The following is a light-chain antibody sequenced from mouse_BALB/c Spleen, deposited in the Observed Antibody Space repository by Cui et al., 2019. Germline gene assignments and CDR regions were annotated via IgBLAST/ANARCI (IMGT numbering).Light chain of an antibody. CDR1: QSIGTS. CDR3: QQSNSWTYT. J-gene: IGKJ2*01. Sequence: DILLTQSPAILSVSPGERVSFSCRASQSIGTSIHWYQQRTNGSPRLLIKYASESISGIPSRFSGSGSGTDFTLSINSVESEDIADYYCQQSNSWTYTFGGGTKLEIK. V-gene: IGKV5-48*01. CDR2: YAS.